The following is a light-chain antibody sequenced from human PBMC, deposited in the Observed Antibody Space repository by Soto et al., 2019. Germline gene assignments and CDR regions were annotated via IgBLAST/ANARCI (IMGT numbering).Light chain of an antibody. J-gene: IGKJ3*01. CDR1: QSISNH. CDR3: QQFNSFPFT. CDR2: AAS. V-gene: IGKV1-39*01. Sequence: DIQMTQSPSSLSASVEDRVIITCRASQSISNHLNWYQQKPGKAPKLLIFAASSLQSGVPSRFSGSRSGPDFTLTISSLQPDDFATYYCQQFNSFPFTFGPGTKVDI.